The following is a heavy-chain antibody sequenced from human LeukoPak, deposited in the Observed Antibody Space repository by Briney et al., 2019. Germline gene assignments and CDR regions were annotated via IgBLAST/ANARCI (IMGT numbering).Heavy chain of an antibody. CDR3: ARGPSCTSTSCYIIGALDI. J-gene: IGHJ3*02. CDR2: ISASANST. CDR1: GFTFDIYA. Sequence: GGSLRLSCAASGFTFDIYAMTWVRQAPGKGPDWVSGISASANSTYYADSVKGRFIISRDNSKNTLYLQMNSLRVDDMAVYYCARGPSCTSTSCYIIGALDIWGLGTTVTVSS. V-gene: IGHV3-23*01. D-gene: IGHD2-2*02.